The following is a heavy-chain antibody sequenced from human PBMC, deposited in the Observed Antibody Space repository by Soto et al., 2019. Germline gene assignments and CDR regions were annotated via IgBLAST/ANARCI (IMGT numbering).Heavy chain of an antibody. D-gene: IGHD5-18*01. J-gene: IGHJ4*02. Sequence: QVQLQESGPGLVKPSQTLSLTCTVSGGSISSGGYYWSWIRQHPGKGLEWIGDIYYSGSTYYNPSLKSRVTISVDTSKNQFSLRLSSVTAADTAVYYCARSGYSYGPNPLLYWGQGTLVTVSS. CDR1: GGSISSGGYY. CDR2: IYYSGST. CDR3: ARSGYSYGPNPLLY. V-gene: IGHV4-31*03.